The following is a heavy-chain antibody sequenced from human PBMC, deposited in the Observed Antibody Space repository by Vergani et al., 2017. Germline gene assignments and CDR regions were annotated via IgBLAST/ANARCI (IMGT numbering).Heavy chain of an antibody. CDR3: ASSSSRRYFDY. Sequence: QVQLQESGPGLVKPSETLSLTCTVSGGSISSYYWSWIRQPPGKGLEWIGYIYYSGSTNYNPSLKSRVTISVDTSKNQFSLKLSSVTAADTAVYYCASSSSRRYFDYWGQGTLVTVSS. CDR1: GGSISSYY. CDR2: IYYSGST. D-gene: IGHD6-6*01. V-gene: IGHV4-59*01. J-gene: IGHJ4*02.